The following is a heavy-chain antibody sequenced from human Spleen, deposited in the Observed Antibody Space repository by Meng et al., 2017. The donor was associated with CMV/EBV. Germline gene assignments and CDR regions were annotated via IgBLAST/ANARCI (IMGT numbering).Heavy chain of an antibody. CDR2: ISSSGSTI. CDR1: GFTFSDYY. Sequence: ASGFTFSDYYMSWIRQAPGKGLEWVSYISSSGSTIYYADSVKGRFTISRDNAKNSLYLQMNSLRAEDTAVYYCARSSSGWYRWIDYWGQGTLVTVSS. J-gene: IGHJ4*02. D-gene: IGHD6-19*01. V-gene: IGHV3-11*04. CDR3: ARSSSGWYRWIDY.